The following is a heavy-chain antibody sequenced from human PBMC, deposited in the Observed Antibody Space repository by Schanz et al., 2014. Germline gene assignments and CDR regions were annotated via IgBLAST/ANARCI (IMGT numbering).Heavy chain of an antibody. D-gene: IGHD3-9*01. J-gene: IGHJ6*02. CDR1: GFTFSSYD. V-gene: IGHV3-33*06. Sequence: MQLLESGGGLIQPGGSLRLSCVASGFTFSSYDVFWVRQAPGKGLEWVAILWHDGSKKYYADSVKGRFTISRDNSKNTLYLQMNSLRAEDTAVYYCAKVRYSSGWRGDYFDEWGQWTTVTVSS. CDR3: AKVRYSSGWRGDYFDE. CDR2: LWHDGSKK.